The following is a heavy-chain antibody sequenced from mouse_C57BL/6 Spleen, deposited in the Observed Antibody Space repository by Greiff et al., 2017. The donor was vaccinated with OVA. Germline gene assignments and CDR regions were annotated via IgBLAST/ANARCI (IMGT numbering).Heavy chain of an antibody. D-gene: IGHD1-1*01. CDR3: ARDYYGSSHYCDY. CDR2: IYPGDGDT. CDR1: GYAFSSSW. Sequence: QVQLKQSGPELVKPGASVKISCKASGYAFSSSWMNWVKQRPGKGLEWIGRIYPGDGDTNYNGKFKGKATLTADKSSSTAYMQLSSLTSEDSAVYFCARDYYGSSHYCDYWGQGTTLTVSS. J-gene: IGHJ2*01. V-gene: IGHV1-82*01.